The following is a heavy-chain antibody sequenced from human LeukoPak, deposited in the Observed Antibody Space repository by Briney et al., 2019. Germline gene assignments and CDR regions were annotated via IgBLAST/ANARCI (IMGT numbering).Heavy chain of an antibody. J-gene: IGHJ4*02. D-gene: IGHD5-24*01. CDR3: AKGVEMATIDYFDY. CDR1: GFTFDDYA. Sequence: GGSLRLSCAPSGFTFDDYAMHWVRQAPGKGLEWVSLISGDGGSTYYADSVKGRFTISRDNSKNSLYLQMNSLRTEDTALYYCAKGVEMATIDYFDYWGQGTLVTVSS. CDR2: ISGDGGST. V-gene: IGHV3-43*02.